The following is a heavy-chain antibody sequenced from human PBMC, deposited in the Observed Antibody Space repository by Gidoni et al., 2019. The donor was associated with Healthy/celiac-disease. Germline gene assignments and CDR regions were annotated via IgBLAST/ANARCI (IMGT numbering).Heavy chain of an antibody. CDR2: SIPIFGTA. D-gene: IGHD3-22*01. CDR1: GGTFSSYA. V-gene: IGHV1-69*06. Sequence: QVQLVQSGAEVKKPGSSVKVSCKASGGTFSSYAISWVRKAPGQGLEWMGGSIPIFGTANYAQKFQGRVTITADKSTSTAYMELSSLRSEDTAVYYCARDTDHYYDSSGYYYYYYGMDVWGQGTTVTVSS. CDR3: ARDTDHYYDSSGYYYYYYGMDV. J-gene: IGHJ6*02.